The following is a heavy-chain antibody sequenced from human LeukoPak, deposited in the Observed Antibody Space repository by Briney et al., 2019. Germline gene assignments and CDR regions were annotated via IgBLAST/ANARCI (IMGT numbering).Heavy chain of an antibody. CDR2: IYYSGST. CDR3: ARAASGNSLYYFDY. J-gene: IGHJ4*02. Sequence: SETLSLTCTVSGGSISSYYWSWIRQPPGKGLEWIGYIYYSGSTNYNPSLKGRVTISVDTSKNQFSLKLSSVTAADTAVYYCARAASGNSLYYFDYWGQGTLVTVSS. V-gene: IGHV4-59*01. D-gene: IGHD4-23*01. CDR1: GGSISSYY.